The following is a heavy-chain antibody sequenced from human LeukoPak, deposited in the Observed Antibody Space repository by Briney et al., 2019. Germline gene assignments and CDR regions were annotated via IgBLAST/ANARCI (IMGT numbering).Heavy chain of an antibody. V-gene: IGHV3-7*01. CDR2: IRQDGSEK. D-gene: IGHD2-2*01. Sequence: GGSLRLSCVDSGFTFNSFWMSWVRQAPGKGLEWVANIRQDGSEKYYVDSVKGRFTISRDNAKNSLYLQMNSLRVEDTAVYYCARDQMAATSRGWFDPWGQGTLVTVSS. CDR3: ARDQMAATSRGWFDP. CDR1: GFTFNSFW. J-gene: IGHJ5*02.